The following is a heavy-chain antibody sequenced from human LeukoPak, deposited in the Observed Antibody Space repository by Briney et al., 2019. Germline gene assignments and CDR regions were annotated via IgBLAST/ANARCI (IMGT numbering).Heavy chain of an antibody. D-gene: IGHD3-10*01. Sequence: GGSLRLSSAASGFTVSGNYMSWVRQAPGKGLEWLSVIHRGGNTYYADSVKGRFTISRDSSKNTGFLQMDSLRAEDTAVYYCARDPRYGLGVAYGDYWGQGTLVTVSS. CDR3: ARDPRYGLGVAYGDY. V-gene: IGHV3-66*01. J-gene: IGHJ4*02. CDR2: IHRGGNT. CDR1: GFTVSGNY.